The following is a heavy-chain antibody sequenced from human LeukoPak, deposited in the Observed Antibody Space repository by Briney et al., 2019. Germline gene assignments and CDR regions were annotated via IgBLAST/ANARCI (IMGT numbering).Heavy chain of an antibody. CDR2: ISSSSSTI. J-gene: IGHJ4*02. CDR1: GFTFSSYS. Sequence: GRSLRLSCAASGFTFSSYSMNWVRQAPGKGLEWVSYISSSSSTIYYADSVKGRFTISRDNAKNSLYLQMNSLRDEDTAVYYCARGLDCGGDCYTNYWGQGTLVTVSS. CDR3: ARGLDCGGDCYTNY. V-gene: IGHV3-48*02. D-gene: IGHD2-21*02.